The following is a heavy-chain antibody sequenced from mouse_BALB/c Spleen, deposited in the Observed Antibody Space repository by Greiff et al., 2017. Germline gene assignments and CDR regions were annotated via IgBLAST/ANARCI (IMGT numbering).Heavy chain of an antibody. CDR1: GYSITSDYA. Sequence: ESGPGLVKPSQSLSLTCTVTGYSITSDYAWNWIRQFPGNKLEWMGYISYSGSTSYNPSLKSRISITRDTSKNQFFLQLNSVTTEDTATYYCARSGRYEGYAMDYWGQGTSVTVSS. CDR2: ISYSGST. D-gene: IGHD2-14*01. V-gene: IGHV3-2*02. J-gene: IGHJ4*01. CDR3: ARSGRYEGYAMDY.